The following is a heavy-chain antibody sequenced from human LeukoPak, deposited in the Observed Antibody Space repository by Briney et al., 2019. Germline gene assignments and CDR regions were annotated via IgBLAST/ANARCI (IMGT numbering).Heavy chain of an antibody. CDR2: FDPEDGET. Sequence: ASVKVSCKVSEYTLTELSMHWVRQAPGKGLEWMGGFDPEDGETIYAQKFQGRVTMTEDTSTDTAYMELSSLRSEDTAVYYCATLYDSSGYYYKGAFDIWGQGTMVTVSS. CDR1: EYTLTELS. CDR3: ATLYDSSGYYYKGAFDI. J-gene: IGHJ3*02. V-gene: IGHV1-24*01. D-gene: IGHD3-22*01.